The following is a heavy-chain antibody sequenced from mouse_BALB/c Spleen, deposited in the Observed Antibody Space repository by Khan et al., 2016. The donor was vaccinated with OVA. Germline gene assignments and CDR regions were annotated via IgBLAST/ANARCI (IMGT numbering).Heavy chain of an antibody. D-gene: IGHD2-12*01. CDR1: GDSITSGY. CDR3: ARSTYSYAFVY. CDR2: IIYTGYT. Sequence: EVQLQESGPSLVKPSQTLSLTCSVTGDSITSGYWNWIRKFPENKLEYMGYIIYTGYTYYNPSLQSRISITRHTATNQYYLQLNSVTYEDTATYYCARSTYSYAFVYWGQGTLVTASA. J-gene: IGHJ3*01. V-gene: IGHV3-8*02.